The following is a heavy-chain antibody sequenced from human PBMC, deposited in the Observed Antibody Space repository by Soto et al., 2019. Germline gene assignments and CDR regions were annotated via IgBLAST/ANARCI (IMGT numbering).Heavy chain of an antibody. V-gene: IGHV1-18*04. Sequence: ASVKVSCKASGYTFTSYGISWVRQAPGQGLEWMGWISAYNGNTNYAQKLQGRVTMTTDTSTSTAYMELRSLRSDDTAVYYCARDLGRADSSGYYWFDPWRQRTLVTVSS. CDR2: ISAYNGNT. D-gene: IGHD3-22*01. CDR3: ARDLGRADSSGYYWFDP. CDR1: GYTFTSYG. J-gene: IGHJ5*02.